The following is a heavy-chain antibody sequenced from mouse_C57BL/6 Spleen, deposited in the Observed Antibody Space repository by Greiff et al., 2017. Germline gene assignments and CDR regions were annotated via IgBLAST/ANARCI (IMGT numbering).Heavy chain of an antibody. V-gene: IGHV1-18*01. J-gene: IGHJ1*03. Sequence: VQLQQSGPELVKPGASVKIPCKASGYTFTDYNMDWVKQSHGKSLEWIGDINPNNGGTIYNQKFKGKATLTVDKSSSTAYMELRSLTSEDTAVYYCARRDYDYDTSVFDVWGTGTTVTVSS. CDR1: GYTFTDYN. D-gene: IGHD2-4*01. CDR2: INPNNGGT. CDR3: ARRDYDYDTSVFDV.